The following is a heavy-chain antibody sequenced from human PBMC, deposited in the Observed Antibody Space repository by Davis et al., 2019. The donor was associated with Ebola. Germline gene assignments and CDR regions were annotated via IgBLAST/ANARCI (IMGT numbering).Heavy chain of an antibody. CDR3: ARVERGSWFDP. Sequence: MPSETLSLTCAVYGGSFSGYYWSWIRQPPGKGLEWIGEINHSGSTNYNPSLKSRVTISVDTSKNQFPLKLSSVTAADTAVHYCARVERGSWFDPWGQGTLVTVSS. D-gene: IGHD1-26*01. CDR2: INHSGST. J-gene: IGHJ5*02. V-gene: IGHV4-34*01. CDR1: GGSFSGYY.